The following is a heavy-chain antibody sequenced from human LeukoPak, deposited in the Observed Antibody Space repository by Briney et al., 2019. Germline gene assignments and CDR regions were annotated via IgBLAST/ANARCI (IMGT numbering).Heavy chain of an antibody. Sequence: SETLSLTCAVYGGSFSGYYWSWIRQPPGKGLEWIGEINHSGSTNYNPSLKSRVTISVDTSKNQFSLKLSSVTAADTAVYYCARVYLISRGRHYDILTAYYRGRSYFDYWGQGTLVTVSS. CDR3: ARVYLISRGRHYDILTAYYRGRSYFDY. V-gene: IGHV4-34*01. D-gene: IGHD3-9*01. CDR1: GGSFSGYY. CDR2: INHSGST. J-gene: IGHJ4*02.